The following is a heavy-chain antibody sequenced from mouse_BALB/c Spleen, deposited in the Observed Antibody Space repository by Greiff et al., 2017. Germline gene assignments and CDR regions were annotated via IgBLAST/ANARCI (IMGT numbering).Heavy chain of an antibody. CDR3: ARGSYYRDYYAMDY. J-gene: IGHJ4*01. V-gene: IGHV1S81*02. CDR2: INPSNGRT. Sequence: VQLQQPGAELVKPGASVKLSCKASGYTFTSYWMHWVKQRPGQGLEWIGEINPSNGRTNYNEKFKSKATLTVDKSSSTAYMQLSSLTSEDSAVYYCARGSYYRDYYAMDYWGQGTSVTVSS. CDR1: GYTFTSYW. D-gene: IGHD2-14*01.